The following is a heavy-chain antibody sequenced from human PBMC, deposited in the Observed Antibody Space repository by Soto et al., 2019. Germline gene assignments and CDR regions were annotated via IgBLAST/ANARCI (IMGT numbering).Heavy chain of an antibody. V-gene: IGHV4-31*11. D-gene: IGHD3-10*01. CDR3: ARAAGSGSTIMFFCVY. CDR2: ISYSGST. Sequence: SETLSLTCAVSGGCISRDGYYWSWIRQHPGKGLEWIGCISYSGSTYYNPSLRSRVTISVDTSKNQFSLKLSSVTAADTAVYYCARAAGSGSTIMFFCVYWHHATMVSV. J-gene: IGHJ4*01. CDR1: GGCISRDGYY.